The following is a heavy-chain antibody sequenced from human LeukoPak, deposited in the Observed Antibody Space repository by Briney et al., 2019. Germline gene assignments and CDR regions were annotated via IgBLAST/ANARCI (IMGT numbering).Heavy chain of an antibody. D-gene: IGHD3-22*01. CDR1: GFTFSSYA. J-gene: IGHJ4*02. CDR2: ISGSGGST. V-gene: IGHV3-23*01. CDR3: AKPDSSGYYYTYPFDY. Sequence: GGSLRLSCAASGFTFSSYAMSWVRQAPGKGLEWVSAISGSGGSTYYADSVKGRFTISRDNSKNTLYLQMNSLRAEDTAVYYCAKPDSSGYYYTYPFDYWGQGTLVTVSS.